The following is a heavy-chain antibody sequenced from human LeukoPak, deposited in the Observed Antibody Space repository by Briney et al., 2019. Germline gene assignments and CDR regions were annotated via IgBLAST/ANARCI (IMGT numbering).Heavy chain of an antibody. CDR1: GFTFSNCA. D-gene: IGHD3-22*01. V-gene: IGHV3-64D*06. CDR2: ISTDGGGT. Sequence: PGGSLRLSCSASGFTFSNCAMHWVRQAPGKGLEYVSAISTDGGGTYYADSVKGRSTISRDNSKDTLFLQMSSLRPEDTAVYYCVKRVAGSRGYDYWGQGTLVTVSS. J-gene: IGHJ4*02. CDR3: VKRVAGSRGYDY.